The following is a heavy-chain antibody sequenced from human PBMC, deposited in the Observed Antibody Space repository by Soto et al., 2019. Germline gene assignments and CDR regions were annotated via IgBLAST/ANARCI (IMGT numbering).Heavy chain of an antibody. Sequence: QVQLVESGGGVVQPGTSLRLSCAASGFTFRSHGMHWVRQVPGKGLEWVAVSSYDGSDKYYVDSVKGRFTISRDNSKKTLYLQMDSLRPEDTAVYFCAKSGSSPPNYYYGMDVWGQGTTVTVSS. V-gene: IGHV3-30*18. CDR2: SSYDGSDK. D-gene: IGHD1-26*01. CDR1: GFTFRSHG. J-gene: IGHJ6*02. CDR3: AKSGSSPPNYYYGMDV.